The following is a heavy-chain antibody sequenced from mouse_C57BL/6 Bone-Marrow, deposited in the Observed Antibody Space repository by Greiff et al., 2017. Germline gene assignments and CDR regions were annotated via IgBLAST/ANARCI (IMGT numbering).Heavy chain of an antibody. CDR1: GYAFSSSW. CDR2: IYPGAGDT. D-gene: IGHD1-1*02. V-gene: IGHV1-82*01. CDR3: ARSYGPRDY. Sequence: SGPELVKPGASVKISCKASGYAFSSSWMNWVKQRPGKGLEWIGRIYPGAGDTNYNGKFKGKATLTADKSSSTAYMQLSSLTSEDSAVYFCARSYGPRDYWGQGTTLTVSS. J-gene: IGHJ2*01.